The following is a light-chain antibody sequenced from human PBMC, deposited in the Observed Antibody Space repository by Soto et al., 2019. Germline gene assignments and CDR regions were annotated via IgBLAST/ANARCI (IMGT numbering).Light chain of an antibody. CDR2: GAS. CDR1: QSVSSNY. CDR3: QQYGTSPHT. Sequence: EIVLTQSPGTLSLSPGERATLSCRASQSVSSNYLAWDQQKPGQVPRPLIYGASIRAAGVPDRLSGSGSGTYFTLTISRLESEDYAVYYCQQYGTSPHTFGQGTKLEIK. J-gene: IGKJ2*01. V-gene: IGKV3-20*01.